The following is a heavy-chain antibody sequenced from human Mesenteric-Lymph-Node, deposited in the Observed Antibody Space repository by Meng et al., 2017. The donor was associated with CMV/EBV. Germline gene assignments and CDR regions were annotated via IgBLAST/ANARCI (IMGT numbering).Heavy chain of an antibody. D-gene: IGHD5-12*01. CDR3: ARRYSGYDYPFDY. V-gene: IGHV4-4*02. J-gene: IGHJ4*02. CDR1: GGSISSSHW. CDR2: IYHGGSN. Sequence: CAVSGGSISSSHWWSWVRQPPGKGLEWIEEIYHGGSNNYNPSLKSRITISVDKSKNQFSLKLSSVTAADTAVYYCARRYSGYDYPFDYWGQGALVTVSS.